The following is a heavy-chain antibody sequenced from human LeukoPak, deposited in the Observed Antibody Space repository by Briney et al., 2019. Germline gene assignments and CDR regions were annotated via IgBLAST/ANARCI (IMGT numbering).Heavy chain of an antibody. CDR3: ARLDDFWSGSGSSDI. CDR1: GGSISSPNFY. V-gene: IGHV4-39*01. Sequence: SETLSLTCTVSGGSISSPNFYWGWVRQPPGKGLEWIGNVYYNGFTYYSPSLKSRVTISVDTSKNQFSLKLTSVTAADTAVYYCARLDDFWSGSGSSDIWGQGTLVSVSS. D-gene: IGHD3-3*01. CDR2: VYYNGFT. J-gene: IGHJ3*02.